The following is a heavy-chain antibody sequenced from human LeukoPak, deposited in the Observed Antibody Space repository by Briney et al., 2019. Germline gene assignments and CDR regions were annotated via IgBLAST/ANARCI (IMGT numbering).Heavy chain of an antibody. J-gene: IGHJ3*02. CDR1: GYSFTNYA. CDR2: INTNTGKP. Sequence: GASVKVSCKASGYSFTNYAMNWVRQAPGQGLEWMGWINTNTGKPTYAQGFTGRFVFSLDTSVSTAYLQMSSLKAEDTAVYYCARVRLYSGFDFDAFDIWGQGTMVTVSS. V-gene: IGHV7-4-1*02. D-gene: IGHD5-12*01. CDR3: ARVRLYSGFDFDAFDI.